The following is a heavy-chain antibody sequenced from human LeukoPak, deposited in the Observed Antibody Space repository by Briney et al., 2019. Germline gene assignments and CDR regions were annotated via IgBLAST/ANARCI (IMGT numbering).Heavy chain of an antibody. CDR3: AREQQLVRTLDY. D-gene: IGHD6-13*01. Sequence: KAGGSLRLSCAASGFTFSSYSMNWVRQAPGKGLEWVSSTSSSSSYIYYADSVKGRFTISRDNAKNSLYLQMNSLRAEDTAVYYCAREQQLVRTLDYWGQGTLVTVSS. V-gene: IGHV3-21*01. J-gene: IGHJ4*02. CDR1: GFTFSSYS. CDR2: TSSSSSYI.